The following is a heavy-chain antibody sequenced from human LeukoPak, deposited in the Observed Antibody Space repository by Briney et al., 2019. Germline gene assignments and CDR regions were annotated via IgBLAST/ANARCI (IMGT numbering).Heavy chain of an antibody. V-gene: IGHV4-39*07. D-gene: IGHD2-15*01. J-gene: IGHJ4*02. CDR3: ARDSAWSVVD. CDR2: IYYSGST. CDR1: GGSISSSSYY. Sequence: SETLSLTCTVSGGSISSSSYYWGWIRQPPGKGLEWIGSIYYSGSTYYNPSLKSRVIISVDTSKNQFSLKLSSVTAADTAVYYCARDSAWSVVDWGQGTLVTVSS.